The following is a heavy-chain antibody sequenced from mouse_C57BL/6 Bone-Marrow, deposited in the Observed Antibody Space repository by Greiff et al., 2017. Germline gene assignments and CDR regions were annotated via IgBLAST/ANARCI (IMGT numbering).Heavy chain of an antibody. CDR1: GFTFSSYA. CDR2: ISDGGSYT. CDR3: ARAFTTVDY. V-gene: IGHV5-4*03. J-gene: IGHJ2*01. Sequence: EVKLVESGGGLVKPGGSLKLSCAASGFTFSSYAMSWVRQTPEKRLEWVATISDGGSYTYYPDNVKGRFTISRDNAKNNLYLQMSHLKSEDTAMYYCARAFTTVDYWGQGTTLTVSS. D-gene: IGHD1-1*01.